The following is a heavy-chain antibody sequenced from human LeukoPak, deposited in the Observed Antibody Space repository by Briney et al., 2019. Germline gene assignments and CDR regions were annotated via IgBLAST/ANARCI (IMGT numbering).Heavy chain of an antibody. CDR2: IWYDGSNK. V-gene: IGHV3-33*08. CDR3: AREELVVVPAALDY. Sequence: GGSLRLSCAASGFTFSSYSMNWVRQAPGKGLEWVAVIWYDGSNKYYADSVKGRFTISRDNSKNTLYLQMNSLRAEDTAVYYCAREELVVVPAALDYWGQGTLVTVSS. J-gene: IGHJ4*02. D-gene: IGHD2-2*01. CDR1: GFTFSSYS.